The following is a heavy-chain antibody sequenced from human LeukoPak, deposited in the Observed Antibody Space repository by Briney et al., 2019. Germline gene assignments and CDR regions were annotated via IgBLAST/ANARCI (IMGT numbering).Heavy chain of an antibody. D-gene: IGHD4-17*01. CDR3: ARETYGDYIFDY. V-gene: IGHV1-46*01. J-gene: IGHJ4*02. Sequence: ASVKVSCKASGYTFTSYYMHWVRQAPGQGLEWMGLINPTGGSTGYAQKFQGRVTMTRDMSTSTDYMELSSLRSEDTAVYYCARETYGDYIFDYWGQGTLVTVSS. CDR1: GYTFTSYY. CDR2: INPTGGST.